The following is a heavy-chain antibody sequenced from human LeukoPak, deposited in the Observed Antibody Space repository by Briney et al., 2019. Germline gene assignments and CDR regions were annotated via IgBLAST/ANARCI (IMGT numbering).Heavy chain of an antibody. Sequence: PSETLSLTCTVSGYSISSGYCWGWIRQPPGKGLEWIGSIYHSGRTYYNPSLKSRVTIAVDTSKNLVSLKLSSLTAADTAVYYCARVPTYSSPGDYYYYYMDVWGKGATVTVSS. V-gene: IGHV4-38-2*02. J-gene: IGHJ6*03. D-gene: IGHD6-13*01. CDR1: GYSISSGYC. CDR2: IYHSGRT. CDR3: ARVPTYSSPGDYYYYYMDV.